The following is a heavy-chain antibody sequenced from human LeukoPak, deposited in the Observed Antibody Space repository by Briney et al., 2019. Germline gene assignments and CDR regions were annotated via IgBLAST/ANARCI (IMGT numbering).Heavy chain of an antibody. V-gene: IGHV1-24*01. CDR2: FDPEDGET. CDR1: GYTLTELS. J-gene: IGHJ5*02. CDR3: ATEQYGDYSNWFDP. D-gene: IGHD4-17*01. Sequence: ASVTVSCTVSGYTLTELSMHWVRRAPGKGLEWMGGFDPEDGETIYAQKFQGRVTMTEDTSTDTAYMELSSLRSEDTAVYYCATEQYGDYSNWFDPWGQGTLVTVSS.